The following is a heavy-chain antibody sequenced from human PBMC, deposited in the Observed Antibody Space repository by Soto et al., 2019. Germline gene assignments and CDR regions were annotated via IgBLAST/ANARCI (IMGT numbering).Heavy chain of an antibody. J-gene: IGHJ4*02. V-gene: IGHV4-61*01. CDR3: TRAPVSGSYCFDF. Sequence: SETLSITCTVSGGSVSSGNYYWRWIRQPPGKGLEWIGYIFHTGTTNYNPSLKSRVAISLDTSMNQFSLKLSSVTAADSSVYYCTRAPVSGSYCFDFWGQGTPVTVSS. CDR2: IFHTGTT. D-gene: IGHD1-26*01. CDR1: GGSVSSGNYY.